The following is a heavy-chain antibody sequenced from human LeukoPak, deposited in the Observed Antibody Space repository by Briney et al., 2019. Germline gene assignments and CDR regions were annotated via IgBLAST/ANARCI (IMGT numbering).Heavy chain of an antibody. V-gene: IGHV3-30*02. D-gene: IGHD5-18*01. Sequence: GGSLRLSCAASGFTFSRYWMSWVRQAPGKGLEWVAFIRFDGSNYYYIDSVKGRFTISRDNSKNALYLQMNSLSNEDTAVYFCAKDLSGGYHSYYFDFWGQGTPVTVSA. CDR3: AKDLSGGYHSYYFDF. J-gene: IGHJ4*02. CDR1: GFTFSRYW. CDR2: IRFDGSNY.